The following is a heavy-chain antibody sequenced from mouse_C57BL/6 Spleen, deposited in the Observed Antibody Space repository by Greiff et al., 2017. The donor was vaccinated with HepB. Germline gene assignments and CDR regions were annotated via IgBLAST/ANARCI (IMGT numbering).Heavy chain of an antibody. J-gene: IGHJ3*01. CDR1: GYSITSGYY. CDR2: ISYDGSN. V-gene: IGHV3-6*01. Sequence: EVQLQESGPGLVKPSQSLSLTCSVTGYSITSGYYWNWIRQFPGNKLEWMGYISYDGSNNYNPSLKNRISITRDTSKNQFFLKLNSVTTEDTATYYCARSWDGCPFAYWGQGTLVTVSA. CDR3: ARSWDGCPFAY. D-gene: IGHD4-1*01.